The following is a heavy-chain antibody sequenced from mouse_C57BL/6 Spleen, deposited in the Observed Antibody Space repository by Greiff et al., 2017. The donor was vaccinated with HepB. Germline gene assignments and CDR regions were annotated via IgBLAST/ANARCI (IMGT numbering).Heavy chain of an antibody. V-gene: IGHV14-4*01. CDR3: TTSGNPWFAY. CDR1: GFNIKDDY. J-gene: IGHJ3*01. Sequence: EVKLQESGAELVRPGASVKLSCTASGFNIKDDYMHWVKQRPEQGLEWIGWIDPENGDTEYASKFQGKATITADTSSNTAYLQLSSLTSEDTAVYYCTTSGNPWFAYWGQGTLVTVSA. CDR2: IDPENGDT. D-gene: IGHD2-1*01.